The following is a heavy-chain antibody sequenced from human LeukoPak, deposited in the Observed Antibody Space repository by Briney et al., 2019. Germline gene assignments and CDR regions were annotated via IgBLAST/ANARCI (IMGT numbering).Heavy chain of an antibody. CDR2: IYYSGTT. CDR3: ARHGGSYFYY. CDR1: GGSIGIYY. V-gene: IGHV4-59*08. J-gene: IGHJ4*02. D-gene: IGHD1-26*01. Sequence: PSETLSLTCTVSGGSIGIYYWSWIRQAPGKGLEWIGYIYYSGTTKYNPSLMGRVSISVDTSKNQFSLRLSSVAAADTAVYYCARHGGSYFYYWGQGTLVTVSS.